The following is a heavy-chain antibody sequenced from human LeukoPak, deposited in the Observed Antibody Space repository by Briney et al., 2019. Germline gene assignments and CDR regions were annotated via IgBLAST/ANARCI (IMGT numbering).Heavy chain of an antibody. D-gene: IGHD3-9*01. V-gene: IGHV3-23*01. CDR1: GFTFSSYA. J-gene: IGHJ4*02. CDR3: AKVPYYDILTGYYRLLFDY. CDR2: ISGSGGST. Sequence: PGGSLRLSCAASGFTFSSYAMSWVRQAPGKGLEWVSAISGSGGSTYYADSVKGRFTISRDNAKNTLYLQMNSLRAEDTAVYYCAKVPYYDILTGYYRLLFDYWGQGTLVTVSS.